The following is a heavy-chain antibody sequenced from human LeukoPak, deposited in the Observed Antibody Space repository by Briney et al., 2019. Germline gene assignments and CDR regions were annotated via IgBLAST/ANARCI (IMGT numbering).Heavy chain of an antibody. J-gene: IGHJ4*02. D-gene: IGHD3-16*01. CDR2: INSDGSST. Sequence: PGGSLRLSCAAFGFTFSSYWMHWVRQAPGKGLVWVSRINSDGSSTNYADSVKGRFTISRDNAKSTLFLQVNSLRAEDTAVYYCARDNYALIDQWGQGTLVTVSP. CDR1: GFTFSSYW. CDR3: ARDNYALIDQ. V-gene: IGHV3-74*01.